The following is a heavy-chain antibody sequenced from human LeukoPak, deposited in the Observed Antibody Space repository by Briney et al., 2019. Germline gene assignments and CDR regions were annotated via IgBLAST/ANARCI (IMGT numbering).Heavy chain of an antibody. Sequence: PGGSLRLSCAASGFTFSSYAMSWVRQASGKGLEWVSVISSSGGSAYYADSVKGRFTISRDNSKNTLYLQMNNLRAEDTAVYYCAKDLSSGYFYFDNWGQGTLVTVSS. CDR3: AKDLSSGYFYFDN. D-gene: IGHD3-22*01. V-gene: IGHV3-23*01. CDR1: GFTFSSYA. J-gene: IGHJ4*02. CDR2: ISSSGGSA.